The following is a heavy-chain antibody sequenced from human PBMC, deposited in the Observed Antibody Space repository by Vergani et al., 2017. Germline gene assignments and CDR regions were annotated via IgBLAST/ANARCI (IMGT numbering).Heavy chain of an antibody. CDR2: ISYDGSNK. V-gene: IGHV3-30*18. CDR3: AKGATIFGVVIIPPDY. J-gene: IGHJ4*02. D-gene: IGHD3-3*01. CDR1: GFTFSSYG. Sequence: QVQLVEFGGGVVQPGRSLRLSCAASGFTFSSYGMHWVRQAPGKGLEWVAVISYDGSNKYYADSVKGRFTISRDNSKNTLYLQMNSLRAEDTAVYYCAKGATIFGVVIIPPDYWGQGTLVTVSS.